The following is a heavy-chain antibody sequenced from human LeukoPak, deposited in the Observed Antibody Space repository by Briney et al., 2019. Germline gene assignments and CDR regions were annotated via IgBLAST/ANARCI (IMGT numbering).Heavy chain of an antibody. CDR2: ISYDGSNK. D-gene: IGHD1-26*01. CDR3: AMIVGATTYYYYGMDV. J-gene: IGHJ6*02. CDR1: GFTFSSYG. V-gene: IGHV3-30*03. Sequence: GGSLRLSCAASGFTFSSYGMHWVRQAPGKGLEWVAVISYDGSNKYYAESVKGRITISRDNSKNTLYLQMNSLRAEDTAVYYCAMIVGATTYYYYGMDVWGQGTTVTVSS.